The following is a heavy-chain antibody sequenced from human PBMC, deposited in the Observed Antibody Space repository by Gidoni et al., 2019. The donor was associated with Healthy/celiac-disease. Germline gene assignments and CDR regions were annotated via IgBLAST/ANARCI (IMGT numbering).Heavy chain of an antibody. Sequence: EVKLVESGGGFVQPGRSLRLSCAASGFTFGDYAMHWVRQAPGKGLEWASGISWNSGRIGYEDSVKGRFTISRDNAKNSLYLQMNSLRTEDTALYYCAKGPASWYGVVDFWGQGTLVTVSS. CDR3: AKGPASWYGVVDF. CDR2: ISWNSGRI. CDR1: GFTFGDYA. V-gene: IGHV3-9*01. D-gene: IGHD6-13*01. J-gene: IGHJ4*02.